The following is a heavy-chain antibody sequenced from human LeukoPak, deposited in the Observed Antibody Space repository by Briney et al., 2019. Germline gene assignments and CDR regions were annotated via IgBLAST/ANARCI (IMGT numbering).Heavy chain of an antibody. D-gene: IGHD3-22*01. CDR1: GYTFTSYY. CDR2: INPSGGST. CDR3: ARDPSYYDSSGYYFPSWFDP. J-gene: IGHJ5*02. V-gene: IGHV1-46*01. Sequence: ASVKVSCKASGYTFTSYYMHWVRQAPGQGLEWMGIINPSGGSTSYAQKFQGRVTMTRDMSTSTVYMELSSLRSEGTAVYYCARDPSYYDSSGYYFPSWFDPWGQGTLVTVSS.